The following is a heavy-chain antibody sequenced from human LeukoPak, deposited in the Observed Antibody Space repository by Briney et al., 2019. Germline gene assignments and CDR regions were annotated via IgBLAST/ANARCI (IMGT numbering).Heavy chain of an antibody. CDR1: GFTFTTYT. V-gene: IGHV3-23*01. J-gene: IGHJ2*01. Sequence: PGGSLRLSCAAFGFTFTTYTMTWVRQAPGKGLEWVSGISVNGNYTYYADSVKGRFTISRDNSKNTVYLKMNSLRVEHTAVYYCAKGGITWGSGYWFFDLWGLGTLVTVSS. CDR3: AKGGITWGSGYWFFDL. D-gene: IGHD3-16*01. CDR2: ISVNGNYT.